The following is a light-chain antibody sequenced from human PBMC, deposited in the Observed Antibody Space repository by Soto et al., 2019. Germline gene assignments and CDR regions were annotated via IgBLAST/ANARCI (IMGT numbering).Light chain of an antibody. Sequence: SYELTQAPSVSVAPGQTARITCGGNNIGSKSVHWYQQKPGQAPVLVVYDDNDRPSGIPERFSGSNSGNTATLTISRVEAGDEADYYCQVWDSSSDHPVFGGGTKLTVL. CDR2: DDN. V-gene: IGLV3-21*02. CDR1: NIGSKS. J-gene: IGLJ2*01. CDR3: QVWDSSSDHPV.